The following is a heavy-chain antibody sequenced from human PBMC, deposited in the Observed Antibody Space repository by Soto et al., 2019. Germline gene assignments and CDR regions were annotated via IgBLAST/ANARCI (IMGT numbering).Heavy chain of an antibody. CDR1: GFTFSDYW. CDR3: ASDPNWNYYGMDV. J-gene: IGHJ6*02. D-gene: IGHD1-1*01. V-gene: IGHV3-7*01. Sequence: GGSLRLSCGASGFTFSDYWMTWVRQAPGKGLEWVADIKQDGSEKYYVDSVKGRFTISRDNAKNSLYLQMNSLRAEDTAIYYCASDPNWNYYGMDVWGQGTTVTVS. CDR2: IKQDGSEK.